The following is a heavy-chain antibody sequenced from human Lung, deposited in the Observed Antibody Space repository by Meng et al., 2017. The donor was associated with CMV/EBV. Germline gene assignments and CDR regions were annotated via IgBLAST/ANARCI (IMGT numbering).Heavy chain of an antibody. V-gene: IGHV1-2*06. Sequence: QGRRVQLGAAVKKPGGPGKAPCKSSGYTITDYNLHWARRAPGQGVEWMGRISRNSGDTNYAQNFQGRVTMTRDTSISTAYMELKRLGSDDTAIYYFASSRETSNTGWGWFDSWGQGTLVTVSS. CDR3: ASSRETSNTGWGWFDS. D-gene: IGHD2/OR15-2a*01. CDR2: ISRNSGDT. CDR1: GYTITDYN. J-gene: IGHJ5*01.